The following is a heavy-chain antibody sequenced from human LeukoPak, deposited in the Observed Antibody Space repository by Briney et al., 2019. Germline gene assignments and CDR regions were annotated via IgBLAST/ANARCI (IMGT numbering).Heavy chain of an antibody. CDR2: IIPIFGTA. V-gene: IGHV1-69*05. D-gene: IGHD3-16*02. CDR3: ARASDYVWGSYRYRPYYYYMDV. J-gene: IGHJ6*03. Sequence: SVKVSCKASGGTFSSYAISWVRQAPGQGLEWMGGIIPIFGTANYAQKIQGRVTITTDESTSTAYMELSSLRSEDTAVYYCARASDYVWGSYRYRPYYYYMDVWGKGTTVTVSS. CDR1: GGTFSSYA.